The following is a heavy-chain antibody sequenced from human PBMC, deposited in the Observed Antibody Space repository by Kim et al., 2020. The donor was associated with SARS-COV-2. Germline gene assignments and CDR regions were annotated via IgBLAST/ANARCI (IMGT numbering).Heavy chain of an antibody. CDR2: IYPSGST. V-gene: IGHV4-61*09. Sequence: SETLSLTCTVSGGSINSVSYYWSWIRQPAGKGLEWIGHIYPSGSTNYSPSLKSRVTISLDTSKNQFSLKLSSVTAPDTAIYYCARSTGYSDDYWGQGTLVTVSP. J-gene: IGHJ4*02. CDR1: GGSINSVSYY. D-gene: IGHD2-2*01. CDR3: ARSTGYSDDY.